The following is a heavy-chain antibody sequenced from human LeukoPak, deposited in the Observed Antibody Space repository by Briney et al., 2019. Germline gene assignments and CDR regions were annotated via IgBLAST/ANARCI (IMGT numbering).Heavy chain of an antibody. Sequence: GGSLRLSCAASGFTFSSYSMNWVRQAPGKGLEWVSSISSSSSYIYYADSVKGRFTISRDNAKNSLYLQMNSLRAEDTAVYYCARDSDTTGHYSIFDYGGQGTLVTVSS. CDR1: GFTFSSYS. V-gene: IGHV3-21*01. J-gene: IGHJ4*02. CDR3: ARDSDTTGHYSIFDY. D-gene: IGHD3-22*01. CDR2: ISSSSSYI.